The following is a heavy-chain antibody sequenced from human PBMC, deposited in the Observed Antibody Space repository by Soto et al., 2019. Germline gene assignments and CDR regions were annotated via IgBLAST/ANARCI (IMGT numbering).Heavy chain of an antibody. J-gene: IGHJ4*02. Sequence: EVQLLESGGGLVQPGGSLRLSCAGSGFTFSTYAMAWVRQAPGKALEWVSNISDSGANTHYVDSVERRFTSARDNSKSTVFLHMNSLRAVDSAVYYCARDVGGSSLFDYWGQGTLVTVSS. CDR1: GFTFSTYA. D-gene: IGHD1-26*01. V-gene: IGHV3-23*01. CDR2: ISDSGANT. CDR3: ARDVGGSSLFDY.